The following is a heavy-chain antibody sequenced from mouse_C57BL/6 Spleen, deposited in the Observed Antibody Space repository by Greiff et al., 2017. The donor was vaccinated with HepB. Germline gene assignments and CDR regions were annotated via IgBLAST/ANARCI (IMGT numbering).Heavy chain of an antibody. D-gene: IGHD2-4*01. CDR3: ASGNYDVGFAY. J-gene: IGHJ3*01. V-gene: IGHV1-82*01. CDR2: IYPGDGDT. Sequence: QVQLQQSGPELVKPGASVKISCKASGYAFSSSWMNWVKQRPGKGLEWIGRIYPGDGDTNYNGKFKGKATLTADKSSSTAYMQRSSLTSEDSAVYFCASGNYDVGFAYWGQGTLVTVSA. CDR1: GYAFSSSW.